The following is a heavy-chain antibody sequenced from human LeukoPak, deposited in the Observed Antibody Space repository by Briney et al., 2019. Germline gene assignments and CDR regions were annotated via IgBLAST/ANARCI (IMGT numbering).Heavy chain of an antibody. V-gene: IGHV4-59*01. Sequence: KTSETLSLTCTVSGGSISSYYWSWIRQPPGKGLEWIGYISYSGSTNYNPSLKSRVTISVDTSKNQFFLKLSSVTAADTALYYCTRGNANWGQGTLVTVSS. CDR1: GGSISSYY. CDR3: TRGNAN. CDR2: ISYSGST. J-gene: IGHJ4*02.